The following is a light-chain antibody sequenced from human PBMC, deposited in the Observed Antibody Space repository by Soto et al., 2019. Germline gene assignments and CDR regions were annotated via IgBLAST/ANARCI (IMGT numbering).Light chain of an antibody. CDR2: DTS. CDR3: QQYDTSLT. V-gene: IGKV3D-20*01. J-gene: IGKJ4*01. Sequence: IVLTQSPASLSLSPGERATLSCGASHTIASVYLAWYQHKPGLAPRLLIYDTSIRATGIPDRFTGSGSGTDFTLTISRLETEDFAVYYCQQYDTSLTVGGGTKVEIK. CDR1: HTIASVY.